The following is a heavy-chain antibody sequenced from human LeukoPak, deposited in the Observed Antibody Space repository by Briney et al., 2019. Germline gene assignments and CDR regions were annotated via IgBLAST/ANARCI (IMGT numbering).Heavy chain of an antibody. J-gene: IGHJ3*02. V-gene: IGHV1-69*01. Sequence: SVKVSCKASGGTFSSYAISWVRQAPGQGLEWMGGIIPIFGTANYAQKFQGRVTITADESTSTAYMELSSLRSEDTAVYYCARVGAGIVVVSAAGGAFDIWGQGTMVTVSS. CDR2: IIPIFGTA. D-gene: IGHD2-2*01. CDR3: ARVGAGIVVVSAAGGAFDI. CDR1: GGTFSSYA.